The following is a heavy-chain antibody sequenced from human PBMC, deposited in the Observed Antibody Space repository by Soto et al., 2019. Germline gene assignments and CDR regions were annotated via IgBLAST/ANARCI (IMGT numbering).Heavy chain of an antibody. CDR3: ASIGTGGLYDFWSGHPLLFDY. V-gene: IGHV1-2*02. D-gene: IGHD3-3*01. Sequence: ASVKVSCKASGYTFTGYYMHWVRQAPGQGLEWVGWINPNSGGTNYAQKFQGRVTMTRDTSISTAYMELSRLRSDDTTVYYCASIGTGGLYDFWSGHPLLFDYWGQGTLVTVSS. J-gene: IGHJ4*02. CDR1: GYTFTGYY. CDR2: INPNSGGT.